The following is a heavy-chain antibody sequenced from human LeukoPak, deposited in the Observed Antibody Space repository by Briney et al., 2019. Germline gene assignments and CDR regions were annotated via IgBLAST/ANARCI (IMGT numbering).Heavy chain of an antibody. CDR2: VTSSGRTP. Sequence: PGGSLTLSCEPSGFTFNTHAMSWVRHAPGKGLEWVASVTSSGRTPYYADSVKGRFTISRDNSKNTLYLQMNSLRGEDTAVYYCAKDRPNFYETSGSYYKIKGDFWGQGSLVTVSS. V-gene: IGHV3-23*01. CDR1: GFTFNTHA. D-gene: IGHD3-10*01. CDR3: AKDRPNFYETSGSYYKIKGDF. J-gene: IGHJ4*02.